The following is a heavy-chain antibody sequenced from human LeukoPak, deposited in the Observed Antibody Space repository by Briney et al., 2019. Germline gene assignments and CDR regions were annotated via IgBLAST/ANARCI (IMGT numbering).Heavy chain of an antibody. D-gene: IGHD4-11*01. CDR1: GGSISSGDYY. CDR2: IYYSGST. CDR3: ARARYSNYVGFDY. V-gene: IGHV4-30-4*08. J-gene: IGHJ4*02. Sequence: SQTLSLTCTVSGGSISSGDYYWSWIRQPPGKGLEWIGYIYYSGSTYYNPSLKSRVTISVDTSKNQFSLKLSSVTAADTAVYYCARARYSNYVGFDYWGQGTLVTVSS.